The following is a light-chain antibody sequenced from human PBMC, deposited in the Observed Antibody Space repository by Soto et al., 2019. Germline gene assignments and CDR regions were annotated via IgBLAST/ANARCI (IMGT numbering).Light chain of an antibody. CDR2: TNN. CDR1: TSNIGSHS. Sequence: QSVLTQPPSASGTPGQRVTISCSGSTSNIGSHSVNWFQHLPRTAPKLLINTNNQRPSGVPDRFSGYKSGTSASLVISGLQSEDEADYYCATWDDSLKGVFGTGTKLTVL. V-gene: IGLV1-44*01. CDR3: ATWDDSLKGV. J-gene: IGLJ1*01.